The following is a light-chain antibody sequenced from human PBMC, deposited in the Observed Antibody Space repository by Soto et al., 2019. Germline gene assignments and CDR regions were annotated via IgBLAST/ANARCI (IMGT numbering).Light chain of an antibody. CDR2: DAS. CDR3: QQYTTCWT. CDR1: QTISRW. V-gene: IGKV1-5*01. J-gene: IGKJ1*01. Sequence: DIQLTQSPSTLSASLGDRVSITCRASQTISRWLAWYQQKPGKAPKLLIYDASSLESGVPLRFSGSGSGTEFTLTISSLQSDDFASFYCQQYTTCWTFGQGTKVEIK.